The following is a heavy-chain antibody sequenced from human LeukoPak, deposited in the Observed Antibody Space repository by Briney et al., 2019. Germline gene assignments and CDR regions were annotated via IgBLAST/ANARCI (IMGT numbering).Heavy chain of an antibody. Sequence: GGSLRLSCAVSGFTFSSYAMSWVRQAPGKGLEWVSAISGSGGSTYYADSVKGRFTISRDNSKNTLYLQMNSLRAEDTAVYYCTQRGYSGYDLEGSYYFDYWGQGTLVTVSS. CDR2: ISGSGGST. J-gene: IGHJ4*02. D-gene: IGHD5-12*01. CDR1: GFTFSSYA. V-gene: IGHV3-23*01. CDR3: TQRGYSGYDLEGSYYFDY.